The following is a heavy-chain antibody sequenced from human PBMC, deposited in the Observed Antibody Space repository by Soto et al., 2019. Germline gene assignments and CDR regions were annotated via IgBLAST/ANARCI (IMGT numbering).Heavy chain of an antibody. CDR1: GFTFSSYA. CDR3: ARAQSQESYYDILTGYYPDDYYYGRDV. D-gene: IGHD3-9*01. Sequence: GGSLRLSCAASGFTFSSYAMHWVRQAPGKGLEWVAVISYYVSNKYYADSVKGRFTISRDNSKNTLYLQMNSLRAEDTAVYYCARAQSQESYYDILTGYYPDDYYYGRDVWGQETTVNGSS. CDR2: ISYYVSNK. V-gene: IGHV3-30-3*01. J-gene: IGHJ6*02.